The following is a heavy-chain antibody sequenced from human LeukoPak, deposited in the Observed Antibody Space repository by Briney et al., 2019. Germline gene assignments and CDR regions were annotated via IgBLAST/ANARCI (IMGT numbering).Heavy chain of an antibody. CDR1: GLTFGDYY. D-gene: IGHD5-24*01. J-gene: IGHJ4*02. CDR2: ISSSGNNT. Sequence: GGSLRLSCAASGLTFGDYYMSWIRQAPGKGLEWVSYISSSGNNTYYADSVKGRFTISRDNAKNSLYLQMNSLGAEDTAVYFCARDGHNYFPFDYWGQGTLVTVSS. CDR3: ARDGHNYFPFDY. V-gene: IGHV3-11*01.